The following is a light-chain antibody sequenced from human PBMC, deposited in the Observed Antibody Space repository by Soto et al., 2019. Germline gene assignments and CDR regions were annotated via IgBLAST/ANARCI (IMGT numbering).Light chain of an antibody. J-gene: IGLJ2*01. V-gene: IGLV2-14*01. CDR3: SSSTDTSIL. Sequence: QSALTQAASVSGSPGQSITISCTGASSDFGDHKSVSWYQHHPGKAPKLIIYEVNYRPSGVSSRFSGSRSGNTASLTISGLQAEDEAHYYCSSSTDTSILFGGGTKRPS. CDR1: SSDFGDHKS. CDR2: EVN.